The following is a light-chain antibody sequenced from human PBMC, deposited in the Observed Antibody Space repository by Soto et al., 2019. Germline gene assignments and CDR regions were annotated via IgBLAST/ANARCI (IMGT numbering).Light chain of an antibody. Sequence: QSVLTQPASVSGSPLESIAISCTGTSSDVGGYKYVSWYQQHPGKAPKLLIYDVSNRPSGVSDRFSGSKSGNTASLTISGLQSEDEADYYCSSYTSSSSYVFGTGTKVTVL. CDR1: SSDVGGYKY. CDR2: DVS. V-gene: IGLV2-14*01. J-gene: IGLJ1*01. CDR3: SSYTSSSSYV.